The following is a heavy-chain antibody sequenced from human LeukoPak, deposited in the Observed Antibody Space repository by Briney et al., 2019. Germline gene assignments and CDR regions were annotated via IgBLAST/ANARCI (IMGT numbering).Heavy chain of an antibody. V-gene: IGHV1-69*04. J-gene: IGHJ3*02. CDR2: IIPILGIA. D-gene: IGHD6-13*01. CDR3: ARVEIAAAGRGAFDI. CDR1: GGTFSSYA. Sequence: ASVKVSCKASGGTFSSYAISWVRQAPGQGLEWMGRIIPILGIANYAQKFQGRVTITADKSTSTAYMELSSLRSEDTAVYYCARVEIAAAGRGAFDIWGQGTMVTVSS.